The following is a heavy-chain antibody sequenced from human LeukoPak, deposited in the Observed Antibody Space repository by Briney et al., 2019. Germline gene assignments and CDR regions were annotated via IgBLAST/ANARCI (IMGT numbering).Heavy chain of an antibody. V-gene: IGHV1-2*02. J-gene: IGHJ4*02. Sequence: ASVKVSCKASGYTFTGYYMHWVRQAPGQGLEYMGWIDPHSGDTNYAQKFQGRDTVTRDTSISTAFMEVKRLRSDDTAVYFCARRSGSSLFAYWGQGTLVTVPS. CDR1: GYTFTGYY. CDR3: ARRSGSSLFAY. D-gene: IGHD3-10*01. CDR2: IDPHSGDT.